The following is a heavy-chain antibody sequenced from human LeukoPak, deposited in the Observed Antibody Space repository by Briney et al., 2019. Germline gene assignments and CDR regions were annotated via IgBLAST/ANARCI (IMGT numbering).Heavy chain of an antibody. CDR1: GFTFSSYS. Sequence: PGGSLRLSCAASGFTFSSYSMNWVRQAPGKGLEWVSFISSSSSYIYYADSVKGRFTISRDNAKNSLYLQMNSLRAEDTAVYYCARHPPDSGWYYYFDYWGQGTLVTVSS. J-gene: IGHJ4*02. CDR2: ISSSSSYI. D-gene: IGHD6-19*01. V-gene: IGHV3-21*04. CDR3: ARHPPDSGWYYYFDY.